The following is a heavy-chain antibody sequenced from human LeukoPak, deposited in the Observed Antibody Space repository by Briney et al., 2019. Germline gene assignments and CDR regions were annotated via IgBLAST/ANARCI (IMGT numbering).Heavy chain of an antibody. CDR2: IRYDGSDK. Sequence: GGSLRLSCAASGFTFSTYCMHWVRQAPGKGLEGVAFIRYDGSDKYYTDSVKARFTISRDNSKNTLYLQMNSLRAEDTAVYYCAKDSYRSRWWGNFDYWGQGTLVTVSS. CDR1: GFTFSTYC. CDR3: AKDSYRSRWWGNFDY. J-gene: IGHJ4*02. V-gene: IGHV3-30*02. D-gene: IGHD6-19*01.